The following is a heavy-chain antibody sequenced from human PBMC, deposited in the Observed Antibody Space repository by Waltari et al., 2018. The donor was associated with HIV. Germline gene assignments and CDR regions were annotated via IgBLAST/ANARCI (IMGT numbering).Heavy chain of an antibody. Sequence: EVQLVESGGGLVQPGGSLRLSCAASGLTFSSYWIHWVRQAPGKGLVWVSRILSDGNSKTYADSVKGRFTISRDNAKNTLYLQMNSLRAEDTAVYYCARCSSASLKGIDYWGQGTLVTVSS. CDR3: ARCSSASLKGIDY. CDR1: GLTFSSYW. J-gene: IGHJ4*02. V-gene: IGHV3-74*01. D-gene: IGHD2-2*01. CDR2: ILSDGNSK.